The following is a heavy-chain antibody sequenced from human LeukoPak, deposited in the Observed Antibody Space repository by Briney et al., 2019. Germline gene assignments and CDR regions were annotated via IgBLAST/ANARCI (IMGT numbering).Heavy chain of an antibody. CDR2: ISGSGGST. CDR1: GFTFSSYA. Sequence: SGGSLRLSCAASGFTFSSYAMSWVRQAPGKGLEWVSGISGSGGSTHYADSVKGRFTISRDNSKNTMYLQMNSLRAEDTAVYYCAKVGLRYFDWSNFDYWGQGTLVTVSS. CDR3: AKVGLRYFDWSNFDY. V-gene: IGHV3-23*01. J-gene: IGHJ4*02. D-gene: IGHD3-9*01.